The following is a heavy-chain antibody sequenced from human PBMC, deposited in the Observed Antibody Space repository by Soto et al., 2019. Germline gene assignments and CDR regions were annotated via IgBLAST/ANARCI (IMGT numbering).Heavy chain of an antibody. J-gene: IGHJ4*02. V-gene: IGHV3-30*18. CDR3: AKDQASGQGSFDS. CDR2: ISYDGSNQ. CDR1: GFTFNIYG. Sequence: PEGSLRLSCAASGFTFNIYGMHWVRQAPDKGLEWVALISYDGSNQYYADSVKGRFTISRDNSKNTLFLQMNSLRADDTAVYYCAKDQASGQGSFDSWGQGTLATVSS.